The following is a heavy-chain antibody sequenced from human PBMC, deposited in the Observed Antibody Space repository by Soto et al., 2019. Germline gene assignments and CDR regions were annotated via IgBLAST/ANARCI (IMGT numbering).Heavy chain of an antibody. V-gene: IGHV4-59*01. D-gene: IGHD5-12*01. J-gene: IGHJ4*02. Sequence: QVQLQESGPGLVKPSETLSLTCTVSGVSITSYYWTWIRQPPGKGLEWIGYIYHSGSTKYNPTLQSRVAISVDTSKNQFSLRLSSLTAADTAVYYCARETEGGYEIDYWGQGTLVTVSS. CDR3: ARETEGGYEIDY. CDR1: GVSITSYY. CDR2: IYHSGST.